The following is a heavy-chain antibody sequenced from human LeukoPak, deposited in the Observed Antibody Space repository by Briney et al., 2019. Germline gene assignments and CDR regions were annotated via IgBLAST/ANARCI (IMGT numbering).Heavy chain of an antibody. V-gene: IGHV1-2*02. CDR2: INPNSGGT. CDR1: GGTFSSYE. D-gene: IGHD6-13*01. Sequence: ASVKVSCKASGGTFSSYEISWVRQAPGQGLEWMGWINPNSGGTNYAQKFQGRVTMTRDTSINTAYMELSRLRSDDTAVYYCAREAAAAGENYFDYWGQGTLVTVSS. CDR3: AREAAAAGENYFDY. J-gene: IGHJ4*02.